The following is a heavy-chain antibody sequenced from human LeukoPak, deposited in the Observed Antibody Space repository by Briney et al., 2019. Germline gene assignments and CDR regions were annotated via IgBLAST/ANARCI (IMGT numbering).Heavy chain of an antibody. CDR2: ITSSGDGT. J-gene: IGHJ4*02. D-gene: IGHD3-22*01. CDR3: AKDRPNYYGSNGHYYRRDGDY. CDR1: GFTFSIYA. V-gene: IGHV3-23*01. Sequence: PGGSLRLSCAASGFTFSIYAMSWVRQAPGKGVQWVSSITSSGDGTYYADSVNGRFTISRDNSENMLYLQMNSLRVEDTAVYFCAKDRPNYYGSNGHYYRRDGDYWGQGTLVTVSS.